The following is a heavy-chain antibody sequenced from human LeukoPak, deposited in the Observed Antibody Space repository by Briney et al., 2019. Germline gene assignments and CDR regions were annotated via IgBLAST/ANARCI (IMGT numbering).Heavy chain of an antibody. J-gene: IGHJ4*02. D-gene: IGHD3-16*01. V-gene: IGHV3-7*01. CDR2: IKQDGSEK. Sequence: PGGSLRLSCAASGFTFRSYWMSWVRQAPGKGLEWVANIKQDGSEKYYVDSVKGRFTISRDNAKNSLYLQMNSLRAEDTAVYYCARSPLWAHPTTFDYWGQGTLVTVSS. CDR3: ARSPLWAHPTTFDY. CDR1: GFTFRSYW.